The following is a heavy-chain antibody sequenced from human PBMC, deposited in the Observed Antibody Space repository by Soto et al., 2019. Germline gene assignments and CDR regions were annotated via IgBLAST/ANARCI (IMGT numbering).Heavy chain of an antibody. CDR1: GYSFTSYW. D-gene: IGHD3-22*01. CDR2: IYPGDSDT. V-gene: IGHV5-51*01. CDR3: ARLRDSSPSPFDY. J-gene: IGHJ4*02. Sequence: GESLKISCKGSGYSFTSYWIGWVRQMPGKGLEWMGIIYPGDSDTRYSPSFQGQVTISADKSISTAYLQWIGLKASDTAMHYCARLRDSSPSPFDYWGQGTLVTVSS.